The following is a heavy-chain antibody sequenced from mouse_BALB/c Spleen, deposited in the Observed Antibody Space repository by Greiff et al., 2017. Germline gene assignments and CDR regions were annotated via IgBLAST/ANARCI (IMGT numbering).Heavy chain of an antibody. CDR2: ISDGGSYT. V-gene: IGHV5-4*02. Sequence: DVMLVESGGGLVKPGGSLKLSCAASGFTFSDYYMYWVRQTPEKRLEWVATISDGGSYTYYPDSVKGRFTISRDNAKNNLYLQMSSLKSEDTAMYYCARGTTATSYYAMDYWGQGTSVTVSS. CDR3: ARGTTATSYYAMDY. CDR1: GFTFSDYY. D-gene: IGHD1-2*01. J-gene: IGHJ4*01.